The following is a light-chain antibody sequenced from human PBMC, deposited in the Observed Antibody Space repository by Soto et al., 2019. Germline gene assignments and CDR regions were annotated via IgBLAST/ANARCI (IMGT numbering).Light chain of an antibody. CDR1: GSDVGDSSH. J-gene: IGLJ3*02. V-gene: IGLV2-11*01. Sequence: QSALTQPRSVSGSPGQSVTISCTATGSDVGDSSHVSWYQLHPGKAPKLMSYEVNNRPSGVTDRFSGSKSGSTASLTISGLQAEDEAEYYCCLSPGSLTWLFGGGTKLTVL. CDR2: EVN. CDR3: CLSPGSLTWL.